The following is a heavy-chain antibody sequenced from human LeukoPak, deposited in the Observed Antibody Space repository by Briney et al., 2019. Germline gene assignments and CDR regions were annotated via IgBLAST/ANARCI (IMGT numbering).Heavy chain of an antibody. V-gene: IGHV3-23*01. CDR2: ISGCGGST. D-gene: IGHD5-18*01. J-gene: IGHJ4*02. CDR3: AKAAGRGYNYGDYFDY. CDR1: GFTFSSYA. Sequence: GGSLRLSCAASGFTFSSYAMSWVRQAPEKGLEWVSAISGCGGSTYYADSVKGRFTISRDNSKNTLYLQMNSLRAEDTAVYYCAKAAGRGYNYGDYFDYWGQGTLVTVFS.